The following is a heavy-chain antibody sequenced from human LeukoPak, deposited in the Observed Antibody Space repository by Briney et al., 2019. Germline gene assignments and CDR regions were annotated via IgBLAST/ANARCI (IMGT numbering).Heavy chain of an antibody. CDR2: INHSGST. Sequence: SETLSLTCAVYGGSFSGYYWSRIRQPPGKGLEWIGEINHSGSTYYNPSLKSRVTISVDTSKNQFSLKLSSVTAADTAVYYCARAVGTDQLLWFGELYGWPHFDYWGQGTLVTVSS. CDR3: ARAVGTDQLLWFGELYGWPHFDY. CDR1: GGSFSGYY. V-gene: IGHV4-34*01. D-gene: IGHD3-10*01. J-gene: IGHJ4*02.